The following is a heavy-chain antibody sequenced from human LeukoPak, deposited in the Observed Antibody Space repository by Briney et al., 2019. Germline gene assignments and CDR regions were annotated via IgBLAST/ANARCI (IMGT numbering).Heavy chain of an antibody. CDR3: ARGYYYDSSGYYY. V-gene: IGHV3-74*01. CDR1: GFTFSSYW. CDR2: INSDGSTT. D-gene: IGHD3-22*01. J-gene: IGHJ4*02. Sequence: PGGSLRLSCAASGFTFSSYWMRWVRQAPGKGLVWVSHINSDGSTTSYADSVKGRFTISRDNAKNSLYLQMNSLRAEDTAVYYCARGYYYDSSGYYYWGQGTLVTVSS.